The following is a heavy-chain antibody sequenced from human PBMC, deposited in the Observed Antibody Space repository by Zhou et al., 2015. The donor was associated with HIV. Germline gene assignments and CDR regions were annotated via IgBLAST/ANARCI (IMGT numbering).Heavy chain of an antibody. J-gene: IGHJ6*03. CDR3: AVWGYATHPGYYYMDV. CDR2: MNPNSGNT. Sequence: QVQLVQSGAEVKKPGASVKVSCKASGYTFTSYDINWVRQATGQGLEWMGWMNPNSGNTGYAQKFQGRVTMTRNTSISTAYMELSSLRSEDTAVYYCAVWGYATHPGYYYMDVWGKGTTVTVSS. CDR1: GYTFTSYD. D-gene: IGHD3-16*01. V-gene: IGHV1-8*01.